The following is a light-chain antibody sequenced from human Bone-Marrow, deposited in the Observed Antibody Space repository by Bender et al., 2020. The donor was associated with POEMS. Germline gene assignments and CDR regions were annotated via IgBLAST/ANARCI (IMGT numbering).Light chain of an antibody. CDR1: SSNMGAGYG. Sequence: QSVLTQPPSVSGAPGQTVTISCTGTSSNMGAGYGVNWYQQLPGTAPKLLIYNNENRPSGVPDRILGSKSGTSASLAITGLQAEDEADYYCQSYDISLSGWVFGGGTKLTAL. CDR3: QSYDISLSGWV. V-gene: IGLV1-40*01. CDR2: NNE. J-gene: IGLJ3*02.